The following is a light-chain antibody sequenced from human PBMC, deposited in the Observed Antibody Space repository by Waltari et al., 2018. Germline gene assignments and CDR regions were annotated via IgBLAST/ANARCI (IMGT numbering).Light chain of an antibody. J-gene: IGLJ1*01. CDR1: KLGDKY. V-gene: IGLV3-1*01. CDR2: QDT. CDR3: QAWDSSTRYV. Sequence: SYELTQPPSMSVSPGQTATITCPGHKLGDKYASWYQQKPGQSPVLVIHQDTKRPSGIPERFSGSNSGNTATLTITGTQAMDEADYYCQAWDSSTRYVFGAGTKVTVL.